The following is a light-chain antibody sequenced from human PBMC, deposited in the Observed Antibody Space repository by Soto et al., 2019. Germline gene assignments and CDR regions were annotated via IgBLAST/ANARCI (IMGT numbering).Light chain of an antibody. CDR1: QNINTY. Sequence: DIRLTQFSSSLSASVGARVTISCRASQNINTYLMWYQQKPGKAPNLLIYGASGLQNGVPSRFTGSGSGTEFTLTITGLQPEDFATYYCQQSYSTPRTFGQGTKV. J-gene: IGKJ1*01. V-gene: IGKV1-39*01. CDR3: QQSYSTPRT. CDR2: GAS.